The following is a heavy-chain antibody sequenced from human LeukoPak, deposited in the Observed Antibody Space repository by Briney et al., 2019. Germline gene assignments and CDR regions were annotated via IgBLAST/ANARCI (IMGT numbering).Heavy chain of an antibody. D-gene: IGHD6-13*01. V-gene: IGHV4-4*02. J-gene: IGHJ4*02. CDR1: GGSISSTNW. Sequence: SETLSLTCAVSGGSISSTNWWSWVRQPPGKGLEWIGEINHSGSTNYNPSLKSRVTISVDTSKNQFSLKLSSVTAADTAVYYCARGILAAAALDYWGQGTLVTVSS. CDR3: ARGILAAAALDY. CDR2: INHSGST.